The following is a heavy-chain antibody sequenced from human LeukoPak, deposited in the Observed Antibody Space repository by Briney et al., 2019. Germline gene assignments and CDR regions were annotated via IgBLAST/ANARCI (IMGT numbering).Heavy chain of an antibody. CDR1: GFTFSSYS. CDR2: ISNSSSTI. CDR3: ASFSAGAETGFDY. V-gene: IGHV3-48*04. J-gene: IGHJ4*02. Sequence: PGGSLRLSCAASGFTFSSYSMNWVRQAPGKGLEWVSYISNSSSTIYYADSVKGRFTISRDNAKNSLYLQMNSLRAEDTAVYYCASFSAGAETGFDYWGQGTLVTVSS. D-gene: IGHD1-26*01.